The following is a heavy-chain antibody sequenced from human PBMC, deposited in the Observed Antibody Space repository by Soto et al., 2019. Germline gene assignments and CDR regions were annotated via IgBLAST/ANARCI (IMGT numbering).Heavy chain of an antibody. V-gene: IGHV1-69*12. CDR2: IIPVIGTT. CDR1: GGTFTIFA. D-gene: IGHD5-12*01. J-gene: IGHJ4*02. Sequence: QVQLVQSGAEVKNPGSSVKVSCKASGGTFTIFAISWVRQAPGQGLEWMGGIIPVIGTTNYAQRFQGRITITGDESTSTAYMELSSRTSDETAVYYCVRDLGSGYDPGDYWGQGTLVTVSS. CDR3: VRDLGSGYDPGDY.